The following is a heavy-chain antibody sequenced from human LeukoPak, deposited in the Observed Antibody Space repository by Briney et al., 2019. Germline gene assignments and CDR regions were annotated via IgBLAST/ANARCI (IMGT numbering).Heavy chain of an antibody. CDR2: IYPGDSDT. Sequence: GESLKISCKSSGYSFSSYWIGWVRQMPGKGLEWMGIIYPGDSDTRYSPSFQGQVTISADKSTSTAYLQWSSLKASDTAMYYCARPGSGYSSSLGDWGQGTLVIVSS. D-gene: IGHD6-13*01. CDR3: ARPGSGYSSSLGD. J-gene: IGHJ4*02. V-gene: IGHV5-51*01. CDR1: GYSFSSYW.